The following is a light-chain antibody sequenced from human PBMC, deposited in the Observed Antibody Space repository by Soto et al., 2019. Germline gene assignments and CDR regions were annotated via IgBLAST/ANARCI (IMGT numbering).Light chain of an antibody. Sequence: QSVLTQSSSASASLGSSVKLTCTLSSGHTTYIIAWHQQHSGKAPRYLMNVDGGGTYNKWSGVPDRFSGSSSGADRYLTISNLQSEDEADYYCETWDSDTQVFGGGTKLTVL. J-gene: IGLJ2*01. CDR2: VDGGGTY. CDR1: SGHTTYI. CDR3: ETWDSDTQV. V-gene: IGLV4-60*03.